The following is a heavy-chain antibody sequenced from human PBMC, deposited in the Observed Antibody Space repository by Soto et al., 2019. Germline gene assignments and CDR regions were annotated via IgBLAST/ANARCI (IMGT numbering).Heavy chain of an antibody. CDR2: MYYSGST. J-gene: IGHJ5*02. D-gene: IGHD6-25*01. CDR3: AVVDSTGNWFDP. V-gene: IGHV4-39*01. CDR1: GGSIISSDFY. Sequence: SETLSLTCTVSGGSIISSDFYWGWLRQTPGKGLEFIGSMYYSGSTYYNPSLKSRLTISVDTSKNRFTLKLISVTAADTAVYYCAVVDSTGNWFDPWGEGALVTVSS.